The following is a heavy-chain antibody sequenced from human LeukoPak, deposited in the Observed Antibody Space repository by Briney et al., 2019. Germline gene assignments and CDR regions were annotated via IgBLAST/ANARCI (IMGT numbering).Heavy chain of an antibody. CDR3: AKDAVRGSGRINWFDT. V-gene: IGHV3-9*01. J-gene: IGHJ5*02. CDR2: ISWNSATI. D-gene: IGHD3-10*01. CDR1: GFTFDDYA. Sequence: GGSLRLSCAASGFTFDDYAMHWVRQTPGKGLEWVSHISWNSATIEYADSVKGRFTISRDNSKNTLYLQMNSLRAEDTAAYYCAKDAVRGSGRINWFDTWGQGTLVTVSS.